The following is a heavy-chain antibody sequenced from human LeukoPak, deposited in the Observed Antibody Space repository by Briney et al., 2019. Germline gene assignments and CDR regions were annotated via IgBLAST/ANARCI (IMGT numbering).Heavy chain of an antibody. CDR3: AKDRIAVAGTACWFDP. Sequence: GGSLRLSCAASRFTFSSHAMSWVRQAPGKGLEWVSGISGSGGSTYYADSVKGRFTISRDNSKSTLYVQMNSLRGEDTAVYYCAKDRIAVAGTACWFDPWGQGTLVTVSS. J-gene: IGHJ5*02. D-gene: IGHD6-19*01. CDR2: ISGSGGST. CDR1: RFTFSSHA. V-gene: IGHV3-23*01.